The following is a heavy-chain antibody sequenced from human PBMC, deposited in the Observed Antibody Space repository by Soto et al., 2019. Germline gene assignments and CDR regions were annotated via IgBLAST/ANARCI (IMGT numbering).Heavy chain of an antibody. D-gene: IGHD2-2*01. Sequence: PEGSLRLSCTVSGFAFNNYGINWVRQVPGKGLEWVSSISQSDYTYYSDSLKGRFTISRDNAKNSVSLQMNTLRVEDTAVYYCAREYSIIIPAGSDVCGQGTLVTVSS. CDR1: GFAFNNYG. CDR2: ISQSDYT. J-gene: IGHJ4*02. CDR3: AREYSIIIPAGSDV. V-gene: IGHV3-21*01.